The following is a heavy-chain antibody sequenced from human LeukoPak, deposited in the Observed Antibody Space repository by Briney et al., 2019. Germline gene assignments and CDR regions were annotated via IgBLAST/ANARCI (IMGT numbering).Heavy chain of an antibody. V-gene: IGHV3-33*01. J-gene: IGHJ4*02. Sequence: PGGSLRLSCAASGFTFSSYGMHWVRQAPGKGLEWVAVIWYDGSNKYYADSVKGRFTISRDNSKNTLYLQMNSLGAEDTAVYYCARDRDYGFNFDYWGQGTLVTVSS. CDR2: IWYDGSNK. D-gene: IGHD4-17*01. CDR3: ARDRDYGFNFDY. CDR1: GFTFSSYG.